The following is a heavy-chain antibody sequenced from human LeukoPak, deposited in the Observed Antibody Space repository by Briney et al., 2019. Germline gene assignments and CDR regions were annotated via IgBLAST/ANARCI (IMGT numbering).Heavy chain of an antibody. CDR3: ARVGITVAGWWYSSYMDV. D-gene: IGHD2-15*01. V-gene: IGHV1-18*01. Sequence: ASVKVSCKASGYTFTSYGISWVRQAPGQGLEWMGWISAYNGNTNYAQKLQGRVTMTTDTSTSTAYMELRSLRSDDTAVYYCARVGITVAGWWYSSYMDVWGKGTTVTVPS. J-gene: IGHJ6*03. CDR2: ISAYNGNT. CDR1: GYTFTSYG.